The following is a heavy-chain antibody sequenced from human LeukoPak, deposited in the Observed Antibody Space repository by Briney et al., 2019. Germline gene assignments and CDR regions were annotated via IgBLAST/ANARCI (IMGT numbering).Heavy chain of an antibody. J-gene: IGHJ3*02. CDR2: ISSSSSYI. CDR1: GFTFSSHS. V-gene: IGHV3-21*01. D-gene: IGHD3-22*01. CDR3: ARDYYDSSGYYPNGAFDI. Sequence: GGSLRLFCAASGFTFSSHSMNWLRQAPGKGLEWVSSISSSSSYIYYADSVKGRFTISRDNAKNSLYLQMNSLRAEDTAVSYCARDYYDSSGYYPNGAFDIWGQGTMVTVSS.